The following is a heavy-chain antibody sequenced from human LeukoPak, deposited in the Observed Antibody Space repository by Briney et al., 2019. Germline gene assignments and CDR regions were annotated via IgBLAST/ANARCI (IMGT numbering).Heavy chain of an antibody. Sequence: GRSLRLSCAASGFTFSSYAMSWVRQAPGQGLEWVSAISGSGGGTYYANSVKGRFTISRDNSKHTLYLQMSSLRAEDTAVYYCAKEYSAAAAGNYYFDYWGQGTLVTVSS. CDR3: AKEYSAAAAGNYYFDY. J-gene: IGHJ4*02. CDR1: GFTFSSYA. CDR2: ISGSGGGT. D-gene: IGHD6-13*01. V-gene: IGHV3-23*01.